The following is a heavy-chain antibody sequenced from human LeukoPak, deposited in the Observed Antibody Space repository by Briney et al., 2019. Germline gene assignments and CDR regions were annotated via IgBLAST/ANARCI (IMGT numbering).Heavy chain of an antibody. CDR2: IRDDGGHK. CDR3: ARYYYDSSGYLLGYYYYGMDV. D-gene: IGHD3-22*01. CDR1: EFIFSNHW. J-gene: IGHJ6*02. V-gene: IGHV3-7*01. Sequence: GGSLRLSCIASEFIFSNHWMTWVRQSPGRGLEWVASIRDDGGHKGYIDSVKGRFTISRDNAKNSLYLQMNSLRAEDTAVYYCARYYYDSSGYLLGYYYYGMDVWGQGTTVTVSS.